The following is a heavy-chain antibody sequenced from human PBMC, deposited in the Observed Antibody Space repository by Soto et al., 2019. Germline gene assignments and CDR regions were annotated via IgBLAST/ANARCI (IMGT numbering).Heavy chain of an antibody. Sequence: GSLRLSCAASGFTFSSYAMSWVRQAPGKGLEWVSAISGSGGSTYYADSVKGRFTISRDNSKNTLYLQMNSLRAEDTAVYYCAKRGDMITFGGVIGYFDYWGQGTLVTVSS. CDR3: AKRGDMITFGGVIGYFDY. CDR1: GFTFSSYA. D-gene: IGHD3-16*02. V-gene: IGHV3-23*01. J-gene: IGHJ4*02. CDR2: ISGSGGST.